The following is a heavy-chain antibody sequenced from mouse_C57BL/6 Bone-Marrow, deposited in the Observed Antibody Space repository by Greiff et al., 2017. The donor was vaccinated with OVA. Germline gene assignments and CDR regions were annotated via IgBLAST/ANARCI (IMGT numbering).Heavy chain of an antibody. J-gene: IGHJ3*01. Sequence: EVQGVGSGGGLVKPGGSLKLSCAASGFTFSSYAMSWVRQTPEKRLEWVATISDGGSYTYYPDNVTGRFTISRDNAKNNLDLQMSHLKSEDTAMYYCARGSNWVADWGQGTLVTVSA. V-gene: IGHV5-4*01. CDR3: ARGSNWVAD. CDR2: ISDGGSYT. CDR1: GFTFSSYA.